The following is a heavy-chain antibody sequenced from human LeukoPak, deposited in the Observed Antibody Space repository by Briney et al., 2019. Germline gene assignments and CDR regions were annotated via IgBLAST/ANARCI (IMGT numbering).Heavy chain of an antibody. J-gene: IGHJ6*02. CDR2: LSYDGNNK. CDR1: GFTFSSFS. D-gene: IGHD1-26*01. CDR3: AKGRVGANGYYYYGMDV. V-gene: IGHV3-30*18. Sequence: PGRSLRLSCAATGFTFSSFSMHWVRQAPGKGLEWVAVLSYDGNNKYYADSVKGRFTISRDNSKSTLYLQMNSLRTEDTAVYYCAKGRVGANGYYYYGMDVWGQGTTVTVSS.